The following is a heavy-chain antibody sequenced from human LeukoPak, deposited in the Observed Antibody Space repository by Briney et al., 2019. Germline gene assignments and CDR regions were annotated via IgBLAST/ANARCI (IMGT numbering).Heavy chain of an antibody. CDR2: INPNSGGT. D-gene: IGHD1-20*01. V-gene: IGHV1-2*02. CDR1: GYTFTGYY. CDR3: AADLGGFSDNWNYCDY. Sequence: ASVKVSCKASGYTFTGYYMHWVRQAPGQGLEWMGWINPNSGGTNYAQKFQGRVTMTRDTSISTAYMELSRLRSDDTAVYYCAADLGGFSDNWNYCDYWGQGTLVTVSS. J-gene: IGHJ4*02.